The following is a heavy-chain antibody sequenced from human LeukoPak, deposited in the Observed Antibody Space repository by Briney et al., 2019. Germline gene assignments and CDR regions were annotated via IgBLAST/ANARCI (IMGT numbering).Heavy chain of an antibody. J-gene: IGHJ2*01. CDR2: IKQDGSEE. V-gene: IGHV3-7*01. CDR3: ARDRGTRYFDL. D-gene: IGHD1-26*01. CDR1: GFTVSSNY. Sequence: GGSLRLSCAASGFTVSSNYMSWVRQAPGKGLEWVASIKQDGSEENHVDSVKGRFTISRDNAKNSLYLQMNSLRAEDTAVYYCARDRGTRYFDLWGRGTLVTVSS.